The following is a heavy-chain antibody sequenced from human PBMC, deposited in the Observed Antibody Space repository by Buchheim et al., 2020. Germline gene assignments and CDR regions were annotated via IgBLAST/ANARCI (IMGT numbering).Heavy chain of an antibody. Sequence: EVQLLESGGGLVQPGGSLRLSCATSGFTFSSYAMSWVRQAPGKGLEWVSAISGSGGSTYYADSAKGRFTISRDNSTNTLYLQMNSLRAEDTAVYYCAKVGRCSGGSCSSHLDYWGQGTL. CDR2: ISGSGGST. D-gene: IGHD2-15*01. V-gene: IGHV3-23*01. CDR3: AKVGRCSGGSCSSHLDY. CDR1: GFTFSSYA. J-gene: IGHJ4*02.